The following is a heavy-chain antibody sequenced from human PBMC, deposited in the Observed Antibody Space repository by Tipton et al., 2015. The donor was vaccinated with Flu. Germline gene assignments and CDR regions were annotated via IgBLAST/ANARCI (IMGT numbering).Heavy chain of an antibody. CDR1: GGSISSYY. CDR2: IYYSGST. CDR3: ARVSSSSSWSQDWYFDL. J-gene: IGHJ2*01. D-gene: IGHD6-13*01. Sequence: LRLSCTVSGGSISSYYWSWIRQPPGKGLEWIGYIYYSGSTNYNPSLKSRVTISVDTSKNQFSLKLSSVTAADTAVYYCARVSSSSSWSQDWYFDLWGRGTLVPVSP. V-gene: IGHV4-59*01.